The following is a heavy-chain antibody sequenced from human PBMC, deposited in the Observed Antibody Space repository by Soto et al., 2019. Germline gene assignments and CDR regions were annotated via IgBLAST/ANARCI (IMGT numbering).Heavy chain of an antibody. CDR2: IHPSGQPI. CDR3: ARLASR. V-gene: IGHV3-48*03. Sequence: EVQLVESGGGLIQPGGSLRLSCAASGFTFSSSEMYWVRQAPGKGLEWVSYIHPSGQPIFYADSVKGRFTISRDNAKNSLYLQRSSLRAEDSAVYYCARLASRWGQGTMVTVSS. J-gene: IGHJ3*01. CDR1: GFTFSSSE. D-gene: IGHD1-26*01.